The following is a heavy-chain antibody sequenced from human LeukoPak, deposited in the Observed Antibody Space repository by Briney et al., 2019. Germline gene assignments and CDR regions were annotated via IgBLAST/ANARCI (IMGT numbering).Heavy chain of an antibody. CDR2: IRYDGSNK. CDR1: GFTFSSYW. CDR3: AKDHFHGLDY. V-gene: IGHV3-30*02. Sequence: PGGSLRLSCAASGFTFSSYWMSWVRQAPGKGLEWVAFIRYDGSNKYYADSVKGRFTISRDNSKNTLYLQMNSLRAEDTAVYYCAKDHFHGLDYWGQGTLVTVSS. D-gene: IGHD3-9*01. J-gene: IGHJ4*02.